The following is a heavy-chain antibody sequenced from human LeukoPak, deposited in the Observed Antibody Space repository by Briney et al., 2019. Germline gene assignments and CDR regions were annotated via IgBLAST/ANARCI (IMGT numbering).Heavy chain of an antibody. J-gene: IGHJ4*02. CDR2: INPNSGGT. CDR3: ARDRDPGYCSSTSCYTGDY. Sequence: ASVKVSCKASGYTFTGYYMHWVRQAPGQGLEWMGWINPNSGGTNYAQKVQGRVTMTRDTSISTAYMELSRLRSGDTAVYYCARDRDPGYCSSTSCYTGDYWGQGTLVTVSS. D-gene: IGHD2-2*02. V-gene: IGHV1-2*02. CDR1: GYTFTGYY.